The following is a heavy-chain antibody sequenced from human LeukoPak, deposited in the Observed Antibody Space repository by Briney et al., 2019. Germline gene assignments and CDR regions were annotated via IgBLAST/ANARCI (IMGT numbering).Heavy chain of an antibody. CDR3: ARTRRGYTYGFPSRELLKAFDI. CDR1: GGSISSYY. CDR2: IYYTGGT. Sequence: SETLSLTCTVSGGSISSYYWSWIRQPPGKGLEWIGYIYYTGGTKYKSSLKSRVTMSLDTSKKQLSLNLTSVTAADTGVYFCARTRRGYTYGFPSRELLKAFDIWGQGTMVPVSS. D-gene: IGHD5-18*01. V-gene: IGHV4-59*01. J-gene: IGHJ3*02.